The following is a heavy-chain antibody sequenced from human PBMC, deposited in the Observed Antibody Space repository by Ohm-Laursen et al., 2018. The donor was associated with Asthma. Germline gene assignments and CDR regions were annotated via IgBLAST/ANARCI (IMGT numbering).Heavy chain of an antibody. CDR1: GFSFSIHW. D-gene: IGHD2-2*01. J-gene: IGHJ6*02. V-gene: IGHV3-7*01. Sequence: SLRLSCAASGFSFSIHWMNWGRQAPGKGLEWVANINQDGSVKYYVDSVKGRFTISRDSAENAIYLQMNNLRAEDTAVYYCARGTSGPWVNYAMDVWGQGTSVTVSS. CDR3: ARGTSGPWVNYAMDV. CDR2: INQDGSVK.